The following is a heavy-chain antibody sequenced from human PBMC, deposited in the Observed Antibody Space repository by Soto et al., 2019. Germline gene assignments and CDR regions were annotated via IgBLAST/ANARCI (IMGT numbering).Heavy chain of an antibody. CDR3: ARVYPPQLTGNTWFDP. V-gene: IGHV3-33*01. CDR2: IWYDGSNK. J-gene: IGHJ5*02. CDR1: GFTFSSYG. Sequence: GGSLRLSCAASGFTFSSYGMHWVRQAPGKGLEWVAVIWYDGSNKYYADSVKGRFTISRDNSKNTLYLQMNSLRAEDTAVYYCARVYPPQLTGNTWFDPWGQGTLVTVLL. D-gene: IGHD2-2*01.